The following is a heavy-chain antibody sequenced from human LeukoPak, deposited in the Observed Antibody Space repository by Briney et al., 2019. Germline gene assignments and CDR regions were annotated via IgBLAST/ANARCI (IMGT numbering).Heavy chain of an antibody. D-gene: IGHD1-1*01. Sequence: GGSLRLSCAGSGFTFSSYSMNWVRQAPGKGLEWVSSISSSSSYIYYADSVKGRFTISRDNAKNSLYLQMNSLRAEDTAVYYCARGTGPRGFDPWGQGTLVTVSS. CDR1: GFTFSSYS. V-gene: IGHV3-21*01. J-gene: IGHJ5*02. CDR3: ARGTGPRGFDP. CDR2: ISSSSSYI.